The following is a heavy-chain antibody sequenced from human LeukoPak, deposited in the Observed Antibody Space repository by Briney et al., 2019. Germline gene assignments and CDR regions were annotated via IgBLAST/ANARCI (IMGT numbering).Heavy chain of an antibody. V-gene: IGHV1-2*02. CDR2: INPNSGGT. CDR1: GYTFIGYY. J-gene: IGHJ4*02. Sequence: ASVKVSCKASGYTFIGYYMHWVRQAPGQGLEWMGWINPNSGGTNYAQKFQGRVTMTRDTSISTAYMELRSLRSDDTAVYYCARDQENYYDSSGSYYFDYWGQGTLVTVSS. CDR3: ARDQENYYDSSGSYYFDY. D-gene: IGHD3-22*01.